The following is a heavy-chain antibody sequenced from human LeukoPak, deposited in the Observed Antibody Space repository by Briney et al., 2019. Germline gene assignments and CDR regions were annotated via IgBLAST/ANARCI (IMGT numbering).Heavy chain of an antibody. CDR1: GASINDYY. Sequence: SETLSLTCSVSGASINDYYWTWIRQPPGKGLEWIGYVYHTGTSGYHPSLKSRVAMSLDTSKNQVSLKLSSLTAADTAVYFCTRVVKGGHFDYWGQGTLVTVPS. V-gene: IGHV4-59*01. J-gene: IGHJ4*02. D-gene: IGHD3-22*01. CDR3: TRVVKGGHFDY. CDR2: VYHTGTS.